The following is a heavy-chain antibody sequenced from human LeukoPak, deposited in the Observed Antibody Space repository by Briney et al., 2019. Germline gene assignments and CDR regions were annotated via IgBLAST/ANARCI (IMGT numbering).Heavy chain of an antibody. CDR3: ARHCCSGPAKRVFDI. CDR1: DGSINSYY. J-gene: IGHJ3*02. V-gene: IGHV4-59*08. CDR2: IYYNGNT. D-gene: IGHD2-15*01. Sequence: SETLSLTCSVSDGSINSYYWNWIRRPPGKGLEWIGYIYYNGNTNYSPSLKSRVTMSVDTSKNLFSLKVSSVTAADTAVYHCARHCCSGPAKRVFDIWGQGTMVTVSS.